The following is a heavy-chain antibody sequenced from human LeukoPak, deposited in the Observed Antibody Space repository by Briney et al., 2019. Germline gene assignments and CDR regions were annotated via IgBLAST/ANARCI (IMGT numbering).Heavy chain of an antibody. J-gene: IGHJ5*02. V-gene: IGHV3-74*01. Sequence: GGSLRLSCAASGFTFSRYGMNWVRQAPGKGLVWLSRINGDGSSTSYADSVKGRFTISRDNAKDTLYLQMNSLRPEDTAVYYCARKTDSESNWFDPWGQGTLVTVSS. CDR3: ARKTDSESNWFDP. D-gene: IGHD3-10*01. CDR1: GFTFSRYG. CDR2: INGDGSST.